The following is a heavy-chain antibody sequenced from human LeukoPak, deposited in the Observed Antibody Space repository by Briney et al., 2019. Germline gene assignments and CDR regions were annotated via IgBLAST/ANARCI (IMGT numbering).Heavy chain of an antibody. D-gene: IGHD3-22*01. V-gene: IGHV3-7*01. CDR2: IKQDGSEK. CDR3: ARGGVYYYDSSGYYGFDS. CDR1: GFTFSSYW. J-gene: IGHJ5*01. Sequence: GGSLRLSCAASGFTFSSYWMSWVRQAPGKGLEWVANIKQDGSEKYYVDSVKGRFTISRDNAKNSLYLQMNSLRAEDTAVYYCARGGVYYYDSSGYYGFDSWVSGTLINGS.